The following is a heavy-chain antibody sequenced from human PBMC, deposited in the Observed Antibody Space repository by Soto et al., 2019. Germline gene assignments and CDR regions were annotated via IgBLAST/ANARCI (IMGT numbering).Heavy chain of an antibody. Sequence: TRRLPCAASGFTLSTHAMEWVRHAPGKGLEWLALVSYDGSKRYYAESVMGRSTISRGNSKNILTLQLNCLRPEDTAAHYSAGPGAPLYYYGMDGWGQGTRVTV. V-gene: IGHV3-30-3*01. CDR3: AGPGAPLYYYGMDG. CDR1: GFTLSTHA. J-gene: IGHJ6*02. CDR2: VSYDGSKR.